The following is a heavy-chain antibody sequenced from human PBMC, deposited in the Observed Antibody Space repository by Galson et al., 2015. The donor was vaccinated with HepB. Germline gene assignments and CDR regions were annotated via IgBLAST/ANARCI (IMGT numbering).Heavy chain of an antibody. CDR3: AYYGSGSAEYFHI. V-gene: IGHV1-69*13. Sequence: SVKVSCKASGGTFSTYAIIWVRQAPGQGLEWMRGIIPIFDIRNYAQKFQGRVTMTADESTSTAYMELSSLRSEDTAVYYCAYYGSGSAEYFHIWGQGTLIIVSS. CDR1: GGTFSTYA. D-gene: IGHD3-10*01. CDR2: IIPIFDIR. J-gene: IGHJ1*01.